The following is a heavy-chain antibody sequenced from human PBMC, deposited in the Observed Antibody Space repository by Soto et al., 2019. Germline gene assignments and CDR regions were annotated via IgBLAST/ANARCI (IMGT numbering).Heavy chain of an antibody. Sequence: PGGSLRLSCAASGLTFSSYSMNWVRQAPGKGLEWVSSISSSSSYIYYADSVKGRFTISRDNAKNSLYLQMNSLRAEDTAVYYCARVLYDFWSAAQDAFDIWGQGTMVTVSS. CDR2: ISSSSSYI. CDR1: GLTFSSYS. V-gene: IGHV3-21*01. J-gene: IGHJ3*02. CDR3: ARVLYDFWSAAQDAFDI. D-gene: IGHD3-3*01.